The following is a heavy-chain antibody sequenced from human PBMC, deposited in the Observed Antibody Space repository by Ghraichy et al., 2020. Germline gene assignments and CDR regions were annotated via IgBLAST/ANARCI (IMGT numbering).Heavy chain of an antibody. J-gene: IGHJ5*02. D-gene: IGHD2-8*01. CDR1: GFTFSNYA. V-gene: IGHV3-23*01. Sequence: GESLNISCAASGFTFSNYAMNWVRQAPGKGLEWVPGIRGSGENTYYVDSVKGRFTISRDNSKNTLYLQMKSLRVEDTAVYYCAKGNGINHYNWLDPWGQGTLVTVSS. CDR2: IRGSGENT. CDR3: AKGNGINHYNWLDP.